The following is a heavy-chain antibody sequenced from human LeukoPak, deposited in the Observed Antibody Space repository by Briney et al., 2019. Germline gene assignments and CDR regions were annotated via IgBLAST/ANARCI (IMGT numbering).Heavy chain of an antibody. Sequence: SETLSLTCTISGSSITSVSHYWGWIRQPPGKGLEWIGDIYYTGSTYYSPSLRSRVTMSVHTSENQFSLRLNSVTPVDTAVYYCARRWGNIVGVTYEYWGQGTLVTVSS. V-gene: IGHV4-39*01. CDR2: IYYTGST. D-gene: IGHD3-16*01. CDR3: ARRWGNIVGVTYEY. J-gene: IGHJ4*02. CDR1: GSSITSVSHY.